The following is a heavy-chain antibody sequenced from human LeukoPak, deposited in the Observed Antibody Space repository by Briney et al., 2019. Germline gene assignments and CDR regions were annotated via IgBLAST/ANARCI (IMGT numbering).Heavy chain of an antibody. Sequence: PSETLSLTCAVSGGSISSGGYAWGWIRQPPGKGLEWIGYIYLSGSTYYNPSLKSRVTISVDTSKNQFSLKLSSVTAADTAVYYCARDPDGDWGWFDPWGQGTLVTVSS. V-gene: IGHV4-30-2*01. CDR3: ARDPDGDWGWFDP. CDR1: GGSISSGGYA. D-gene: IGHD4-17*01. CDR2: IYLSGST. J-gene: IGHJ5*02.